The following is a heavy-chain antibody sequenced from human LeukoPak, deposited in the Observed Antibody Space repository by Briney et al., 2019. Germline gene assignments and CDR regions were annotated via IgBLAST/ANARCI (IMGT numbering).Heavy chain of an antibody. V-gene: IGHV3-7*01. CDR3: ARGLWVGRTMIVVVSDY. J-gene: IGHJ4*02. CDR1: GFTFSRYW. CDR2: IKQDGSEK. D-gene: IGHD3-22*01. Sequence: PGGSLRLSCAASGFTFSRYWMSWVRQAPGKGLEWVANIKQDGSEKYYVDSVKGRFTISRDNAKNSLYLQMNSLRAEDTAVYYCARGLWVGRTMIVVVSDYWGQGTLVTVSS.